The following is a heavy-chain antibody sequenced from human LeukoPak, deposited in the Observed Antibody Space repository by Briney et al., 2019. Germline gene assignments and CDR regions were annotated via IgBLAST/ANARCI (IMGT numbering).Heavy chain of an antibody. CDR1: GFTFSNYA. V-gene: IGHV3-23*01. D-gene: IGHD6-13*01. CDR3: ARNRGYSSSSYFDY. J-gene: IGHJ4*02. CDR2: ISGSGGGT. Sequence: GGSLRLSCAAAGFTFSNYAMSRVRQAPGKGLECVSTISGSGGGTDYADSVKGRFTISRDNSRNTLFLQMNSLRAEDTAVYYCARNRGYSSSSYFDYWGQGTLVTVSS.